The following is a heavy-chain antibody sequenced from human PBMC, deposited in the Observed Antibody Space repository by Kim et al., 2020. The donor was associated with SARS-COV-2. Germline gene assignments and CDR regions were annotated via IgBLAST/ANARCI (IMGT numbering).Heavy chain of an antibody. V-gene: IGHV3-23*01. CDR2: INGGGVNT. CDR1: GFTFSGYA. J-gene: IGHJ4*02. Sequence: GGSLRLSCAASGFTFSGYAMSWVRRAPGMGLEWVSAINGGGVNTYYADSVKGRFTISRDNSKNTLFLQMNSLRAEDTAVYYCAKVAYGGYVGRDYFDYWGEGALGTLSS. D-gene: IGHD4-17*01. CDR3: AKVAYGGYVGRDYFDY.